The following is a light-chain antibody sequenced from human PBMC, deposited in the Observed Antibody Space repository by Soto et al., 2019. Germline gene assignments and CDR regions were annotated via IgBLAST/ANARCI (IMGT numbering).Light chain of an antibody. V-gene: IGKV3-11*01. CDR3: HQRQSWPRT. Sequence: EIVLTQSPGTLSLSPGERATLSCRASQSVSSSSLAWYQHNPGQAPRLLIYHTSNRATGIPARFSGSGSGTDFTLTISSLEPEDFAVYYCHQRQSWPRTFGRGTKVDIK. J-gene: IGKJ1*01. CDR2: HTS. CDR1: QSVSSSS.